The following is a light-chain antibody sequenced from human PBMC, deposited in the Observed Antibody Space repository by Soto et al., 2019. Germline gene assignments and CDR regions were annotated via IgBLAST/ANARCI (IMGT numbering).Light chain of an antibody. CDR1: QSVSSN. V-gene: IGKV3-15*01. CDR3: QQYNNWSIT. CDR2: GAS. Sequence: EIVLTQSPGTLSLSPGERSTLSCRAGQSVSSNLAWYQQTPGQAPRLLIYGASTRATGIPARFSGSGSGTEFTLTISSLQSEDFAVYYCQQYNNWSITFGQGTRLEIK. J-gene: IGKJ5*01.